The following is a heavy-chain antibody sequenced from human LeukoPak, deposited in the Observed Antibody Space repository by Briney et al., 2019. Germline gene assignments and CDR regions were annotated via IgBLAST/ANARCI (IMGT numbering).Heavy chain of an antibody. D-gene: IGHD3-10*01. CDR3: AKDLKRDYYGSGSYDHYFDY. Sequence: PGGSLRLSCAASGFTFSSYGMSWVRQAPGKGLEWVSAISGSGGSTYYADSVKGRFTISRDNSKNTLYLQMNSLRAEDTAVYYCAKDLKRDYYGSGSYDHYFDYWGQGTLVTVSS. CDR2: ISGSGGST. J-gene: IGHJ4*02. CDR1: GFTFSSYG. V-gene: IGHV3-23*01.